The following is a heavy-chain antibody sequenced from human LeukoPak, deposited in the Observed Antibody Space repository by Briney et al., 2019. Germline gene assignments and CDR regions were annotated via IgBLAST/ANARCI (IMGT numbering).Heavy chain of an antibody. V-gene: IGHV3-7*01. CDR2: INQDGSKK. CDR1: RFTFSNYW. CDR3: AKWGPHCVGDYCPALDS. D-gene: IGHD2-21*02. J-gene: IGHJ4*02. Sequence: GGSLRLSCVASRFTFSNYWVSWVRQAPGKGLEWVANINQDGSKKVYADSMKGRFTISRDNAKESLYLQLNSLRADDTAVYYCAKWGPHCVGDYCPALDSWGQGTLVTVSS.